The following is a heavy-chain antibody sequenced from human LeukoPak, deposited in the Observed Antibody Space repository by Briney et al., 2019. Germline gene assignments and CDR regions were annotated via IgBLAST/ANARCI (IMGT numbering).Heavy chain of an antibody. CDR2: INHSGST. J-gene: IGHJ4*02. CDR3: ARVKWFDFDY. D-gene: IGHD3-22*01. V-gene: IGHV4-34*01. Sequence: SETLSLTCAVYGGSFSGYYWSWIRQPPGKGLEWIGEINHSGSTNYNPSLKSRVTISVDTSKNQFSLKLSSVTAADTAVYYCARVKWFDFDYWGQGTLVTVSS. CDR1: GGSFSGYY.